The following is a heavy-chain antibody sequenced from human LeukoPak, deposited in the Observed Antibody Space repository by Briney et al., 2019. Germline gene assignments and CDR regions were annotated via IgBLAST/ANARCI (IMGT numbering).Heavy chain of an antibody. D-gene: IGHD3-10*01. V-gene: IGHV3-23*01. CDR2: ISGSGGST. CDR3: AKSMVRGVSNFDY. CDR1: GFTFKNYW. J-gene: IGHJ4*02. Sequence: GGSLRLSCAGSGFTFKNYWMDWVRQVPGKGLEWVSAISGSGGSTYYADSVKGRFTISRDNSKNTLYLQMNSLRAEDTAVYYCAKSMVRGVSNFDYWGQGTLVTVSS.